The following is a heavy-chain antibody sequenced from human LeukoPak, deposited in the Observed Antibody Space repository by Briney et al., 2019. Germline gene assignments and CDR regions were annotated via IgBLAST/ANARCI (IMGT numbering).Heavy chain of an antibody. CDR1: GGSFSGYY. J-gene: IGHJ3*01. CDR2: INQSGRT. Sequence: SETLSLTCAVYGGSFSGYYWSWIRQVPGKGLEWLGEINQSGRTNYNPSLKSRVTISVDPSKNQISLNLSFVTATDTAVYYCARGWFGFWHNSYLDDNAFDVWAPGTMVTVSS. V-gene: IGHV4-34*01. D-gene: IGHD3-10*01. CDR3: ARGWFGFWHNSYLDDNAFDV.